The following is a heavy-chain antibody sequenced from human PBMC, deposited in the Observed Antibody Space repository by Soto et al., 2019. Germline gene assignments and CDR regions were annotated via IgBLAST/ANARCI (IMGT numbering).Heavy chain of an antibody. V-gene: IGHV3-7*01. CDR2: INQYGSEK. CDR1: GFTFSTYW. CDR3: AGWRYYVSGSLIAFDI. Sequence: PGGSLRLSCAASGFTFSTYWMTWVRQAPGKGLEWVANINQYGSEKYYVDSVKGRFTISRDNAKNSLYLQMNSLRAEDTAVYYCAGWRYYVSGSLIAFDIWGQGTMVTVSS. D-gene: IGHD3-10*01. J-gene: IGHJ3*02.